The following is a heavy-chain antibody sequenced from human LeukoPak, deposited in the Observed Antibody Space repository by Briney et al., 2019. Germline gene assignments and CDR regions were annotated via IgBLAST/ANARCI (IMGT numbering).Heavy chain of an antibody. V-gene: IGHV4-59*12. J-gene: IGHJ6*03. CDR1: GGSINSYY. D-gene: IGHD3-3*01. CDR3: ARLCYYDFWSSLSDYYYYYMDV. Sequence: SETLSLTCTVSGGSINSYYWSWVRQPPGKGLEWIGYLYDGGSTHYNPSLKSRVAISVDTSKNQFTLKLSSVTAADTAVYYCARLCYYDFWSSLSDYYYYYMDVWGKGTTVTVSS. CDR2: LYDGGST.